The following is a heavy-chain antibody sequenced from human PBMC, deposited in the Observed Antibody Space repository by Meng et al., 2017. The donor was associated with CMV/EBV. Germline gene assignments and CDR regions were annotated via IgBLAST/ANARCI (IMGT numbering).Heavy chain of an antibody. Sequence: SGPTLVKPTQTLTLTCTFSGFSLSTSGMRVSWIRQPPGKALKWLARIDWDDDKFYSTSLKTRLTISKDTSKNQVVLTMTNMDPVDTATYYCAKEVVRGENWFDPWGQGTLVTVS. CDR2: IDWDDDK. CDR3: AKEVVRGENWFDP. J-gene: IGHJ5*02. D-gene: IGHD3-10*01. CDR1: GFSLSTSGMR. V-gene: IGHV2-70D*14.